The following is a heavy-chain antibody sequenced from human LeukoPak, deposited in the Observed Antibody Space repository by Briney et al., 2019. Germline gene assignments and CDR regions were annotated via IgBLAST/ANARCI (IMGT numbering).Heavy chain of an antibody. Sequence: ASVKVSCKASGYTFTSYGISWVRQAPGQGLEWMGWISAYNGNTNYAQKLQGRVTMTTDTSTSTAYMELSSLSSADTAMYYCALNAYCSSNSCWGNYYYYYMDFWGKGTTVTVSS. D-gene: IGHD2-2*01. J-gene: IGHJ6*03. CDR1: GYTFTSYG. V-gene: IGHV1-18*01. CDR3: ALNAYCSSNSCWGNYYYYYMDF. CDR2: ISAYNGNT.